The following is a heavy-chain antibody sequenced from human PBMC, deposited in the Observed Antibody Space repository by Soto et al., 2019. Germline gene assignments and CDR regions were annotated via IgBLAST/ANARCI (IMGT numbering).Heavy chain of an antibody. J-gene: IGHJ5*02. D-gene: IGHD1-26*01. CDR1: PGSISSSY. Sequence: QVQLQESGPGLVKPSETLTLTCTVSPGSISSSYWSWIRQPPGRGLEWIGHVAYSGTTKYNPSLKSRGSISVSTSKRQFSLRLTSVTPADTAVYYCAREAQDYYFDHRGQGILVTVSS. CDR3: AREAQDYYFDH. CDR2: VAYSGTT. V-gene: IGHV4-59*01.